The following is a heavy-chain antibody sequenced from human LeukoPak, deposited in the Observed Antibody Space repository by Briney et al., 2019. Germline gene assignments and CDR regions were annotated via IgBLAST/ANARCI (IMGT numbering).Heavy chain of an antibody. CDR2: IYYSGST. CDR3: ARVRGDSPYSFDY. D-gene: IGHD2-21*02. J-gene: IGHJ4*02. Sequence: SETLSLTCTVSGGSISSFSYYWGWIRHPPGRGLEWIGTIYYSGSTYYNPSLKSRVTISTDTSKNQFSLNLRSVTAADTAVYYCARVRGDSPYSFDYWGQGTLVTVSS. V-gene: IGHV4-39*07. CDR1: GGSISSFSYY.